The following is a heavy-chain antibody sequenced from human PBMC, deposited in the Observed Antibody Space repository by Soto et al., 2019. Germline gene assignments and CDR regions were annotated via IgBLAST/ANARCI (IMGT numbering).Heavy chain of an antibody. CDR1: GFTFSSYA. D-gene: IGHD5-12*01. Sequence: GGSLRLSCAASGFTFSSYAMHWVRQAPGKGLEWVAVISYDGSNKYYADSVKGRFTISRDNSKNTLYLQMNSLRAEDTAVYYCARHVYENWFDPWGQGTLVTVSS. J-gene: IGHJ5*02. CDR3: ARHVYENWFDP. V-gene: IGHV3-30-3*01. CDR2: ISYDGSNK.